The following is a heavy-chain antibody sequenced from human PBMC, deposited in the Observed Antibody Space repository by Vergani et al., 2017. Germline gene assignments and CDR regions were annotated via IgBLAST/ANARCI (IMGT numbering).Heavy chain of an antibody. CDR3: ATRKHSSSWYYYYMDV. D-gene: IGHD6-13*01. V-gene: IGHV4-4*02. CDR1: GGSLSSSNW. Sequence: QVQLQESGPGLVKPSGPLSLTCAVSGGSLSSSNWWSWVRQPPGKGLEWIGEIYHSWSTNYNPSLKSRVTISVDKSKNQFSLKLSSVTAADTAVYYCATRKHSSSWYYYYMDVWGKGTTVTVSS. J-gene: IGHJ6*03. CDR2: IYHSWST.